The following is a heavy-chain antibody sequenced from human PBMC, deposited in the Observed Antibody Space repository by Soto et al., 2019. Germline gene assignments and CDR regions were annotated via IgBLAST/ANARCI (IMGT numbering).Heavy chain of an antibody. D-gene: IGHD2-2*01. CDR3: ARVYCSSTSCYSYYGMDV. CDR2: ISAYNGNT. Sequence: ASVKVSCKASGYTFTSYGISCVRQAPGQGLEWMGWISAYNGNTNYAQKLQGRVTMTTDTSTSTAYMELRSLRSDDTAVYYCARVYCSSTSCYSYYGMDVWGQGTTVTVSS. CDR1: GYTFTSYG. V-gene: IGHV1-18*01. J-gene: IGHJ6*02.